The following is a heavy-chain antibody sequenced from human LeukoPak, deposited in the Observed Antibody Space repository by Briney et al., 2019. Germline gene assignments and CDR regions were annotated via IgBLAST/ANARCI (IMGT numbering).Heavy chain of an antibody. Sequence: PSETLSLTCTVSGGSISSGGHYWSWIRQLPGKGLEWIGYIYHSGGAYYNPSLKSRVTISVDTSKNQFSLNVNSVTAADTAVYYCARGVDRTKIYSWGQGTLVTVSS. D-gene: IGHD5-12*01. V-gene: IGHV4-31*03. CDR1: GGSISSGGHY. CDR3: ARGVDRTKIYS. J-gene: IGHJ4*02. CDR2: IYHSGGA.